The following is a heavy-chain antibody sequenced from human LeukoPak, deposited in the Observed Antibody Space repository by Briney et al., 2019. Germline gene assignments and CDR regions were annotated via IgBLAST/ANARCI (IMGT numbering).Heavy chain of an antibody. CDR3: ARGSTTDYYYYYMDV. J-gene: IGHJ6*03. CDR1: GGSISIYY. D-gene: IGHD1-1*01. V-gene: IGHV4-59*01. Sequence: SETLSLTCTVSGGSISIYYWSWIRQPPGKGLEWIGYIYDSGSTNYNPSLKSRVTISVDTSKNQFSLKLSSVTAADTAVYYCARGSTTDYYYYYMDVWGKGTTVTISS. CDR2: IYDSGST.